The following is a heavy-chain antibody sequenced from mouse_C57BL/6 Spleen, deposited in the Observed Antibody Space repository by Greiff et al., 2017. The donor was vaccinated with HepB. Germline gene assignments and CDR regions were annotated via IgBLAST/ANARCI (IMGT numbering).Heavy chain of an antibody. D-gene: IGHD4-1*01. J-gene: IGHJ1*03. CDR1: GYSITSGYY. CDR2: ISYDGSN. Sequence: EVKLVESGPGLVKPSQSLSLTCSVTGYSITSGYYWNWIRQFPGNKLEWMGYISYDGSNNYNPSLKNRISITRDTSKNQFFLKLNSVTTEDTATYYCARTTGYWYFDVWGTGTTVTVSS. CDR3: ARTTGYWYFDV. V-gene: IGHV3-6*01.